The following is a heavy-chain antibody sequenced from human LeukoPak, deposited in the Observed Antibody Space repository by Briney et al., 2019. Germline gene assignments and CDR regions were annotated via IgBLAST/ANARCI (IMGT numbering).Heavy chain of an antibody. V-gene: IGHV4-4*09. CDR1: GGSISSYY. D-gene: IGHD6-6*01. Sequence: SETLSLTCTVYGGSISSYYWSWIRQPPGKGLEWIGYLYSGGTINSNPSLKSRVTILVDTSKNQFSLKLSSVTAADTAVYYCASGSIQSSSPYYYYYYYMDVWGKGTTVTVSS. J-gene: IGHJ6*03. CDR3: ASGSIQSSSPYYYYYYYMDV. CDR2: LYSGGTI.